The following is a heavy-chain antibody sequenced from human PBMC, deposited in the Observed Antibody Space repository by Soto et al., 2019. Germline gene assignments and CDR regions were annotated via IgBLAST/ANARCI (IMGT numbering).Heavy chain of an antibody. CDR2: ISGSGGST. CDR1: GFTFSNAW. CDR3: AKLPGEYYDSSGYPNWFDP. Sequence: PGGSLRLCCAASGFTFSNAWINWVRQAPGKGLEWVSAISGSGGSTYYADSVKGRFTISRDNSKNTLYLQMNSLRAEDTAVYYCAKLPGEYYDSSGYPNWFDPWGQGTLVTVSS. V-gene: IGHV3-23*01. D-gene: IGHD3-22*01. J-gene: IGHJ5*02.